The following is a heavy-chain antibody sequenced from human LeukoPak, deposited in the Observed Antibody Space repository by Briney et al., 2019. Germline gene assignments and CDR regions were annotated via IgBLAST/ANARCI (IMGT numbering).Heavy chain of an antibody. J-gene: IGHJ3*02. CDR3: ARDLNRYTGDYAFDI. V-gene: IGHV1-2*02. Sequence: ASVKLSCKASGYTFNGHYMHWVRQAPGQGLEWMGWINPISGGTGYAHKFQGRVTMTSDTSISTAYMELSRLRSDDTAVYYCARDLNRYTGDYAFDIWGQGTMVTVSS. CDR1: GYTFNGHY. D-gene: IGHD1-26*01. CDR2: INPISGGT.